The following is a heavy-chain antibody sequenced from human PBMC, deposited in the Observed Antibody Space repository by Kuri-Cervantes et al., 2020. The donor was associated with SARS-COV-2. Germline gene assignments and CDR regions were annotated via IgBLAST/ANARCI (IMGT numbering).Heavy chain of an antibody. CDR2: IKQDGSEK. Sequence: GESLKISCAASGFTFNTYGMHWVRQAPGKGLGWVANIKQDGSEKYYVDSVKGRFTISRDNAKNSLYLQMNSLRAEDTAVYYCARERAGYCSGGSCYRGGRFDYWGQGNQV. CDR3: ARERAGYCSGGSCYRGGRFDY. CDR1: GFTFNTYG. J-gene: IGHJ4*02. V-gene: IGHV3-7*01. D-gene: IGHD2-15*01.